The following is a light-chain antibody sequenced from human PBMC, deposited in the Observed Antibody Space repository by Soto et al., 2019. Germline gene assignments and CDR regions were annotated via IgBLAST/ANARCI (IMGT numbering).Light chain of an antibody. CDR1: QSVLYSSNNKNY. CDR3: QQYYSPSWT. CDR2: WAS. J-gene: IGKJ1*01. V-gene: IGKV4-1*01. Sequence: DIVMTQSPDSLAVSLGERATINCKSSQSVLYSSNNKNYLAWYQQKPGQPPKLLIYWASTRESGVPDRFSGSGSGTDFTLTISSLQAEDVAVYYCQQYYSPSWTF.